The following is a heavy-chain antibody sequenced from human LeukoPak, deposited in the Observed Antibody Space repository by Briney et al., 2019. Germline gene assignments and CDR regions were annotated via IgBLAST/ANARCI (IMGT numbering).Heavy chain of an antibody. D-gene: IGHD3-22*01. Sequence: PSETLSLTCAVSGYSISSSYYWGWIRQPPGKGLEWIGSIYYSGSTYYNPSLKSRVTISVDTSKNQFSLKLSSVTAADTAVYYCARGVRYDSTWFDPWGQGTLVTVSS. CDR1: GYSISSSYY. CDR2: IYYSGST. J-gene: IGHJ5*02. V-gene: IGHV4-38-2*01. CDR3: ARGVRYDSTWFDP.